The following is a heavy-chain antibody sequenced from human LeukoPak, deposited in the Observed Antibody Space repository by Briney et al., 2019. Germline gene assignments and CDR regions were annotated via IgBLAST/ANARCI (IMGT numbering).Heavy chain of an antibody. J-gene: IGHJ4*02. CDR3: RRGRGTTVTTSVLFDF. CDR2: INRNSCGT. V-gene: IGHV1-2*02. CDR1: GYTFTDYY. Sequence: GASVNVSCKASGYTFTDYYIHWVRLAPGQGLEWMGSINRNSCGTNSAQKLQGRAAMTRNTSISTAYMQLSSLRSDDTAFYSCRRGRGTTVTTSVLFDFWGQGTLVTVSS. D-gene: IGHD4-11*01.